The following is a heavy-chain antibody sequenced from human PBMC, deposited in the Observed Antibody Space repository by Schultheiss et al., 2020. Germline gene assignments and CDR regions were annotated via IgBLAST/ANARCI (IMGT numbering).Heavy chain of an antibody. CDR1: GGSISSGGYY. J-gene: IGHJ4*02. V-gene: IGHV4-31*03. Sequence: SETMALTCTVSGGSISSGGYYWSWIRQHPGKGLEWIGYIYYSGSTYYNPSLKSRVTISVDTSKNQFSLKLSSVTAADTAVYYCARAYNWNNFDYWGQGTLVTVSS. D-gene: IGHD1-20*01. CDR2: IYYSGST. CDR3: ARAYNWNNFDY.